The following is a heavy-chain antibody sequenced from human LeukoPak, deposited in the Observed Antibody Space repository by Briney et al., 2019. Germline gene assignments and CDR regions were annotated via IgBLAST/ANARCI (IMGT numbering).Heavy chain of an antibody. CDR2: IYYSGST. D-gene: IGHD6-19*01. CDR3: ASSSGWYAPGGPGY. J-gene: IGHJ4*02. Sequence: PETLSLTCTVSGGSISSSSYYWGWIRQPPGKGLEWIGSIYYSGSTYYNPSLKSRVTISVDTSKNQFSLKLSSVTAADTAVYYCASSSGWYAPGGPGYWGQGTLVTVSS. CDR1: GGSISSSSYY. V-gene: IGHV4-39*01.